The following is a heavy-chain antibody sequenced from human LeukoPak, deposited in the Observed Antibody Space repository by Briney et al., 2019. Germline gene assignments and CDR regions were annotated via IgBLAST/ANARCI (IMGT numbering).Heavy chain of an antibody. D-gene: IGHD6-13*01. CDR3: AKSLAAAGPGDY. J-gene: IGHJ4*02. CDR2: ISWNSGSI. CDR1: GFTFSSYA. V-gene: IGHV3-9*01. Sequence: GGSLRLSCAASGFTFSSYAMSWVRQAPGKGLEWVSGISWNSGSIGYADSVKGRFTISRDNAKNSLYLQMNSLRAEDTALYYCAKSLAAAGPGDYWGQGTLVTVSS.